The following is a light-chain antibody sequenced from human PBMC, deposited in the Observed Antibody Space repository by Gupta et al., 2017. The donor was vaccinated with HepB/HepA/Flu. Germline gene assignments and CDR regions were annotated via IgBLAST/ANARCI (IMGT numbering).Light chain of an antibody. V-gene: IGLV1-51*01. CDR1: SSNIGKSD. J-gene: IGLJ1*01. CDR3: GAWDTSLKIYV. Sequence: QSVLTQPPPVSAAAGQRVTISCSGGSSNIGKSDVAWYQQLPGSAPKLLIYENYKRASGIPDRFSGSKSGTSATLGITGLQTGDEANYYCGAWDTSLKIYVFGTETGVTVL. CDR2: ENY.